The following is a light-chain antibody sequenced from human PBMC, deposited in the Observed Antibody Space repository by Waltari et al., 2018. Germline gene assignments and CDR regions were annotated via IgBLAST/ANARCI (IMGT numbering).Light chain of an antibody. Sequence: EVVLTQSPGTLSLSPGERATLSCRARQSVSRDLAWYQQKPGQAPRLLIYVASSRATGIPDRFSGSGSGTDFTLTISRLEPEDFAVYYCQQYGRSPLTFGGGTKVEIK. V-gene: IGKV3-20*01. CDR1: QSVSRD. J-gene: IGKJ4*01. CDR2: VAS. CDR3: QQYGRSPLT.